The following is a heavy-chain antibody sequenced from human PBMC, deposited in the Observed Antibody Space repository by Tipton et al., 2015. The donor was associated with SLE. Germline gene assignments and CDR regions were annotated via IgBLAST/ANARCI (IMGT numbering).Heavy chain of an antibody. V-gene: IGHV4-59*08. J-gene: IGHJ3*02. D-gene: IGHD2/OR15-2a*01. CDR2: IYYSGST. CDR3: ARHSSTPLYHDAFDI. CDR1: GGSISSYY. Sequence: LRLSCTVSGGSISSYYWSWIRQPPGKGLEWIGYIYYSGSTNYNPSLKSRVTISVDTSKNQFSLKLSSVTAADTAVYYCARHSSTPLYHDAFDIWGQGTMVTVSS.